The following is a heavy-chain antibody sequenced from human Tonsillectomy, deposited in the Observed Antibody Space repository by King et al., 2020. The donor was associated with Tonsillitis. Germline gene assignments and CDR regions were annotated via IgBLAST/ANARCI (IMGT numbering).Heavy chain of an antibody. Sequence: VQLVESGGGLVQPGGSLRLSCAASGFTFSSYSMNWVRQAPGKGLEWVSYISSSSSTIYYADSVKGRFTISRDNAKNTLYLQMNSLRAEDTAVYYCAREGVGAAYDAFDIWGQGTMVTLSS. CDR1: GFTFSSYS. CDR3: AREGVGAAYDAFDI. J-gene: IGHJ3*02. D-gene: IGHD3-16*01. V-gene: IGHV3-48*01. CDR2: ISSSSSTI.